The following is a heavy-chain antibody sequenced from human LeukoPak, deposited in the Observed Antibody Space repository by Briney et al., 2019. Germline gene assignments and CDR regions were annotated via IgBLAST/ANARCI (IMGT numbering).Heavy chain of an antibody. V-gene: IGHV1-2*02. J-gene: IGHJ6*03. CDR2: INPDSGGT. Sequence: VAAVKVSCKASGYTFTGYYMHWVRQAPGQGLEWMGWINPDSGGTNYAQKFQGRVTMTRDTSISTAYMELSRLRSDDTDVYYCARDPARTYGSTYYYYYMDVWGKGTTVTVSS. CDR3: ARDPARTYGSTYYYYYMDV. CDR1: GYTFTGYY. D-gene: IGHD3-10*01.